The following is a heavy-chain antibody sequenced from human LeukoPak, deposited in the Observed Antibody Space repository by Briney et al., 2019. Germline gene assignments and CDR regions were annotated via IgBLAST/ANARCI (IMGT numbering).Heavy chain of an antibody. D-gene: IGHD3/OR15-3a*01. CDR3: VVWTGS. V-gene: IGHV3-7*05. CDR1: GFTFRNYW. Sequence: PGGSLRLSCAASGFTFRNYWMSWVRQAPGKGLEWVANIKQDGNEKYYVDSVKGRFTISRDNAKSSLYLQMNSLRAEDTAVYYCVVWTGSWGQGTLVTVSS. CDR2: IKQDGNEK. J-gene: IGHJ4*02.